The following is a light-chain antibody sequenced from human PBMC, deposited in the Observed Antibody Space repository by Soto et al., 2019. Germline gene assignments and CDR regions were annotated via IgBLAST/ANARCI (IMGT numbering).Light chain of an antibody. Sequence: QSALTQAASVSGSPGQSITISCTGTSSDVGGYNYVSWYQQHPGKAPKLIIYEVSNRPSGESHRFSGSKSGNTASLTISGLQAEDEADYYCSSYTSSYTYVFGTGTKVTVL. CDR1: SSDVGGYNY. J-gene: IGLJ1*01. CDR2: EVS. CDR3: SSYTSSYTYV. V-gene: IGLV2-14*01.